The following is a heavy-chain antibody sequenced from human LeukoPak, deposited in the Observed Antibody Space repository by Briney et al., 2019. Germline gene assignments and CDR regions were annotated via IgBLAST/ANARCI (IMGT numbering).Heavy chain of an antibody. V-gene: IGHV1-2*02. J-gene: IGHJ4*02. CDR2: INPNSGGT. CDR1: GYTFTDYF. D-gene: IGHD6-19*01. CDR3: ARDGSSGWELDY. Sequence: GASVKVSCKASGYTFTDYFLHWVRQAPGQGLEWMGWINPNSGGTNYAQKFQGRVTMTRDTSISTAYMELSRLRSDDTAVYYCARDGSSGWELDYWGQGTLVTVSS.